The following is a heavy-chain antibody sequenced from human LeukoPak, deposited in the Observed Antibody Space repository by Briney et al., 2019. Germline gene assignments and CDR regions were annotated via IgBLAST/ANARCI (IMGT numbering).Heavy chain of an antibody. Sequence: ASVKVSCKASGYTFTGYYMHWVRQAPGQGLEWMGRINPNSGGTNYAQKFQGRVTMTRDTSIGTAYMELSRLRSDDTAVYYCARGFWSGYELSYWYFDLWGRGTLVTVSS. J-gene: IGHJ2*01. CDR2: INPNSGGT. V-gene: IGHV1-2*06. D-gene: IGHD3-3*01. CDR3: ARGFWSGYELSYWYFDL. CDR1: GYTFTGYY.